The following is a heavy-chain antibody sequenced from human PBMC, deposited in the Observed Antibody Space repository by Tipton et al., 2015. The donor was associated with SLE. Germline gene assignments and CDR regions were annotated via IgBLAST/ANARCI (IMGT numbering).Heavy chain of an antibody. D-gene: IGHD3-16*02. CDR2: IYYSGST. V-gene: IGHV4-31*03. J-gene: IGHJ3*02. CDR3: ASEPTAQGGVIDRGAFDI. CDR1: GGSISSGGYY. Sequence: TLSLTCTVSGGSISSGGYYWSWIRQHPGKGLEWIGYIYYSGSTYYTPSLKSRFTISVDTSKNQFSLKLSSVTAADTAVYYCASEPTAQGGVIDRGAFDIWGQGTMVTVSS.